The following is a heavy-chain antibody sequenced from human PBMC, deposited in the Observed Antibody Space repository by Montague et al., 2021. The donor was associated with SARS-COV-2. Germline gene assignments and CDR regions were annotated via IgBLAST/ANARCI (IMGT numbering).Heavy chain of an antibody. V-gene: IGHV4-4*07. D-gene: IGHD2-2*01. CDR2: IFVGAST. CDR3: ARGMAPEGRWFDS. Sequence: SETLSLTCSVSGGSISGYYWSWVRQAAGKRLEWIGRIFVGASTDYNPSLMSRFSLSGDKSKNQFSLKVTSVTAADTDIYYCARGMAPEGRWFDSWGHGMLVTVSS. J-gene: IGHJ5*01. CDR1: GGSISGYY.